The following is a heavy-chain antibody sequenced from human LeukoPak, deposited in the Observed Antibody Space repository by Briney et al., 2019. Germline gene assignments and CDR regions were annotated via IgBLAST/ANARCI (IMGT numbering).Heavy chain of an antibody. J-gene: IGHJ4*02. V-gene: IGHV3-74*01. CDR3: AKDTPGRAAAGTRWGPIDY. Sequence: PGGSLRLSCAASGFTFSSYWMHWVRQAPGKGLVWVSRINSDGSSTSYADSVRGRFSISRDNAKNTLYLQMNSLRAEDTAVYYCAKDTPGRAAAGTRWGPIDYWGQGTLVTVSS. D-gene: IGHD6-13*01. CDR2: INSDGSST. CDR1: GFTFSSYW.